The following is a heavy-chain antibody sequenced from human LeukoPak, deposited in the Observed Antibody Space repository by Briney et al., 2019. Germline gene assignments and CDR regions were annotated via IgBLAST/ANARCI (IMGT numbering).Heavy chain of an antibody. V-gene: IGHV4-34*01. CDR2: INESGRT. J-gene: IGHJ6*03. CDR3: ARGLYWGSAGSGISYMDV. CDR1: GVSFSGYD. D-gene: IGHD7-27*01. Sequence: SETLSLACAVSGVSFSGYDWSWIRQPPGKGLEWIGEINESGRTNYNPSLESRVSISADPSKSQFSLNLKSVTAADTAVYFCARGLYWGSAGSGISYMDVWGNGTTVTVPS.